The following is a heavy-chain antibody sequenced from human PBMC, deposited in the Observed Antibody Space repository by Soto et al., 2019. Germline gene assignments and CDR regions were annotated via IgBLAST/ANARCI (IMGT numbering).Heavy chain of an antibody. V-gene: IGHV1-69*13. CDR3: ARGGPLSGSYSAPASHY. D-gene: IGHD1-26*01. J-gene: IGHJ4*02. Sequence: SVKVSCKASGGTFSSYAISWVRQAPGQGLEWMGGIIPIFGTANYAQKFQGRVTITADESTSTAYMELSSLRSEDTAVYYCARGGPLSGSYSAPASHYWGQGTLVTVSS. CDR1: GGTFSSYA. CDR2: IIPIFGTA.